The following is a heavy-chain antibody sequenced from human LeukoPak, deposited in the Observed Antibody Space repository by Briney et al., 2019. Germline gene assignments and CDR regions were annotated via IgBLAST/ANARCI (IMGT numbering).Heavy chain of an antibody. Sequence: PSETLSLTCTVSGGSISSTDYYWGWIRQPPGKGLEWIGSIYYSGSTYYSPSLKSRVTISVDTSKNHFSLKLNSVTAADTAVYYCARHLWGSYVFDYRGQGTLVTVSS. D-gene: IGHD3-16*01. CDR1: GGSISSTDYY. J-gene: IGHJ4*02. CDR3: ARHLWGSYVFDY. V-gene: IGHV4-39*01. CDR2: IYYSGST.